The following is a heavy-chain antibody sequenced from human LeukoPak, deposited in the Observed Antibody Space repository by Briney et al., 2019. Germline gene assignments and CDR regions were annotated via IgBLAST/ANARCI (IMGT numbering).Heavy chain of an antibody. CDR2: IWYDGSNK. CDR1: GFTFRNYG. D-gene: IGHD6-19*01. J-gene: IGHJ4*02. Sequence: GGSLRLSCAASGFTFRNYGMHWVRQAPGKGLEWVALIWYDGSNKYYADSVKGRFTISRDNSKNMLYLQMNSLRTEDTAVYYCATLRSDSSGWYYFDYWGQGTLVTVSS. V-gene: IGHV3-30*02. CDR3: ATLRSDSSGWYYFDY.